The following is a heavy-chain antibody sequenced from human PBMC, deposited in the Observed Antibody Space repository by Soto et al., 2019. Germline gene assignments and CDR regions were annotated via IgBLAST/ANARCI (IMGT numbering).Heavy chain of an antibody. V-gene: IGHV3-7*01. Sequence: GGSLRLSCAASGFTFSSYWMSWVRQAPGKGLEWVANIKQDGSEKYYVDSVKGRFTISRDNAKNSLYLQMNSLRAEDTAVYYCARVPVATIFGVVISLDAFDIWGQGTMVTVSS. CDR1: GFTFSSYW. CDR3: ARVPVATIFGVVISLDAFDI. D-gene: IGHD3-3*01. J-gene: IGHJ3*02. CDR2: IKQDGSEK.